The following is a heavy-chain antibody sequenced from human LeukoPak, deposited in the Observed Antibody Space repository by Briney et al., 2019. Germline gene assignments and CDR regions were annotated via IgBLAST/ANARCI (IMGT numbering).Heavy chain of an antibody. CDR2: IKQDGSEK. CDR3: AKDLSSGRFLLPAASMSDY. J-gene: IGHJ4*02. CDR1: GFTFSSYW. V-gene: IGHV3-7*03. D-gene: IGHD2-2*01. Sequence: PGGSLRLSCAASGFTFSSYWMSWVRQAPGKGLEWVANIKQDGSEKYYVDSVKGRFTISRDNAKNSLYLQMNSLRAEDTAVYYCAKDLSSGRFLLPAASMSDYWGQGTLVTVSS.